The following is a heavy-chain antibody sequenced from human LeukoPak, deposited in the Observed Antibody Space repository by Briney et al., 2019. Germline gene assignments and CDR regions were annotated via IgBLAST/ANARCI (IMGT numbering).Heavy chain of an antibody. CDR3: ARDSYQDYYGRFDP. Sequence: GGSLRLSCVVSGLTFSNYWMIWVRQAPGKRLEWVAVIWDDGNNKRYANSVNGRFTISRDNSENTLYLQMNGLTAEDTAMYYCARDSYQDYYGRFDPWGQGTLVIVSS. CDR1: GLTFSNYW. D-gene: IGHD3-10*01. J-gene: IGHJ5*02. V-gene: IGHV3-33*08. CDR2: IWDDGNNK.